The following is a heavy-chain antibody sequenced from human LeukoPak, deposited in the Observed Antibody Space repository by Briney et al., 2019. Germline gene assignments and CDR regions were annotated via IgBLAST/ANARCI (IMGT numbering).Heavy chain of an antibody. V-gene: IGHV4-59*08. J-gene: IGHJ4*02. D-gene: IGHD3-3*01. CDR1: GGSISSYY. Sequence: SETLSLTCTGSGGSISSYYWSWIRQPPGKGLEWIGYIYYSGSTNYNPSLKSRVTISVDTSKNQFSLKLSSVTAADTAVYCCARRSAFWIDYWGQGTLVTVSS. CDR2: IYYSGST. CDR3: ARRSAFWIDY.